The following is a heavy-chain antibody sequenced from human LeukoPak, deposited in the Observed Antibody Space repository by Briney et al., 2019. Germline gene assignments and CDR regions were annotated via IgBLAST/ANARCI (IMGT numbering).Heavy chain of an antibody. CDR2: MSYDGSSK. Sequence: GRSLRLSCAASGFTFTDYAFHWVRQAPGKGLEWVAVMSYDGSSKYYADSVKGRSTISRDNSKDTLFLQMDSLRAEDTAVYYCARDRYSYGHYYFDYWGQGTLVTVSS. V-gene: IGHV3-30*14. CDR1: GFTFTDYA. D-gene: IGHD5-18*01. J-gene: IGHJ4*02. CDR3: ARDRYSYGHYYFDY.